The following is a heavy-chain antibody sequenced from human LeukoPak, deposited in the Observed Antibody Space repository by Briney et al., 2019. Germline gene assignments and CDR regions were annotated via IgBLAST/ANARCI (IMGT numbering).Heavy chain of an antibody. Sequence: ASVKVSCKASGGTFSSYAISWVRQAPGQGLEWMGGIIPIFGTANYAQKFQGRVTITADESTSTAYMELSSLRSEDTAVYYCARGLTINTYYYDSSGYYPGDYWGQGTLVTVSS. V-gene: IGHV1-69*13. CDR1: GGTFSSYA. J-gene: IGHJ4*02. CDR3: ARGLTINTYYYDSSGYYPGDY. D-gene: IGHD3-22*01. CDR2: IIPIFGTA.